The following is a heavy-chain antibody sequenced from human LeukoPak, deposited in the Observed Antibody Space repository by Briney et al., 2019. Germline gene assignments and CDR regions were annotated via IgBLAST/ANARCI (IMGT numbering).Heavy chain of an antibody. Sequence: SETLSLTCAVYGGSFSGYYWSWIRQPPGKGLEWIGEINHSGSTNYNPSLKNRVTISVDTSKNQFSLKLSSVTAADTAVYYCARGIVVVPAAIIRDSPYGMDVWGQGTTVTVSS. V-gene: IGHV4-34*01. D-gene: IGHD2-2*01. J-gene: IGHJ6*02. CDR2: INHSGST. CDR3: ARGIVVVPAAIIRDSPYGMDV. CDR1: GGSFSGYY.